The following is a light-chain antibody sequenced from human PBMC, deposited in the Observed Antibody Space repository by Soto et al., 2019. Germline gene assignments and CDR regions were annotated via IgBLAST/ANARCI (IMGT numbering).Light chain of an antibody. CDR3: QQRSSWPRT. CDR2: DAS. V-gene: IGKV3-11*01. CDR1: QSVSSY. J-gene: IGKJ2*01. Sequence: EIVLTQSPATLSLSPGERATLSCRASQSVSSYLAWYQQTPGQTPRLLIYDASNRATGIPARFSGSGSGTDFTLTISSLEPEDCAVYYCQQRSSWPRTFGQGTKLEIK.